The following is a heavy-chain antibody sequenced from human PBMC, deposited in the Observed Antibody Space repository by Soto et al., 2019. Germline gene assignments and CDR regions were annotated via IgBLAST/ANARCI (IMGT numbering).Heavy chain of an antibody. D-gene: IGHD3-10*01. Sequence: QVQLVESGGGVVQPGRSLRLSCAASGFTFSSYGMHWVRQAPGKGLEWVAVIWYDGSNKYYADSVKGRFTISRDNSKNTLYLQMNSLRAEDTAVYYCAREAKYYYGSGSYYGGCVYWGQGTLVTVSS. CDR1: GFTFSSYG. CDR2: IWYDGSNK. CDR3: AREAKYYYGSGSYYGGCVY. J-gene: IGHJ4*02. V-gene: IGHV3-33*01.